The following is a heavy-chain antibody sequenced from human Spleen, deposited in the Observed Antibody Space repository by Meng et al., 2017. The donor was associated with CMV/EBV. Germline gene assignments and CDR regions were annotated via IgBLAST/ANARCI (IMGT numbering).Heavy chain of an antibody. CDR2: IQYDGGHK. CDR1: GFSFNYYS. CDR3: AKDSRRGGIVVVPAASYYFDY. D-gene: IGHD2-2*01. V-gene: IGHV3-30*02. J-gene: IGHJ4*02. Sequence: GESLKISCAASGFSFNYYSMHWVRQAPGKGLEWVSFIQYDGGHKYDADSVKGRFTISRDNSKNTLYLQMNSLRAEDTAVYYCAKDSRRGGIVVVPAASYYFDYWGQGTLVTVSS.